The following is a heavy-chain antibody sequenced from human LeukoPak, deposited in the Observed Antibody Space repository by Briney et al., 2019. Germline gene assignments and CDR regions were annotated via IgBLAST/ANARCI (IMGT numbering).Heavy chain of an antibody. CDR1: GYSFTSYW. Sequence: GESLNISCKASGYSFTSYWIGWVRQMPGKGLEWMGIIYPGDSDTRYSPSFQGQVTISADNSISTAYLQWSSLKASDTAMYYCARGRRRGSYRVDYWGQGTLVTVSS. V-gene: IGHV5-51*01. D-gene: IGHD1-26*01. J-gene: IGHJ4*02. CDR2: IYPGDSDT. CDR3: ARGRRRGSYRVDY.